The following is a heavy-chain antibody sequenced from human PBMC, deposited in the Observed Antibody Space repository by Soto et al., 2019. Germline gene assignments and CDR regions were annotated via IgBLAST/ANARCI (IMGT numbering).Heavy chain of an antibody. V-gene: IGHV3-9*01. Sequence: EVQLVESGGGLVQPGRSLRLSCAASGFTFDDYAMHWVRQAPGKGLEWVSGISWNSGSIGYADSVKGRFTISRDNAKNSVYLQMNSLRAEDTALYYCAKDGHYYGSGNYYYYMDVWGKGTTVTVSS. CDR1: GFTFDDYA. D-gene: IGHD3-10*01. CDR3: AKDGHYYGSGNYYYYMDV. CDR2: ISWNSGSI. J-gene: IGHJ6*03.